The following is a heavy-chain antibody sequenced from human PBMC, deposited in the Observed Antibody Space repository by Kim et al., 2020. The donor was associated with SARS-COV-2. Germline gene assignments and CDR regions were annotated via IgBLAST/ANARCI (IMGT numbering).Heavy chain of an antibody. Sequence: GGSLRLSCAASRFTFSSYAMHWVRQAPGKGLEWVAVISYDGSNKYYADSLKGRFAISRDNSKNTLYLQMNSLRAEDTAVYFCARPYSGSYYSWFDPWGQGTLVTVSS. J-gene: IGHJ5*02. CDR2: ISYDGSNK. CDR1: RFTFSSYA. V-gene: IGHV3-30*09. D-gene: IGHD1-26*01. CDR3: ARPYSGSYYSWFDP.